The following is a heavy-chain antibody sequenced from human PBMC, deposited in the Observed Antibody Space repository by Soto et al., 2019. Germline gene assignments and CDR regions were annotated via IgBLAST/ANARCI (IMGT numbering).Heavy chain of an antibody. CDR3: ARPRIPFYSGSYDRNYYYYGMDV. CDR2: ISAYNGNT. CDR1: GYTFTSYG. V-gene: IGHV1-18*01. J-gene: IGHJ6*02. D-gene: IGHD1-26*01. Sequence: QVQLVQSGAEVKKPGASVKVSCKASGYTFTSYGISWVRQAPGQGLEWMGWISAYNGNTNYAQKLQGRVTMTTDTSTSTAYMELRSLRSDDTAVYYCARPRIPFYSGSYDRNYYYYGMDVWGQGTTVTVSS.